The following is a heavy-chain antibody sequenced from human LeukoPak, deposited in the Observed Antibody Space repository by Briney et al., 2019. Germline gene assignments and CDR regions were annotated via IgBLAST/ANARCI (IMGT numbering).Heavy chain of an antibody. CDR2: INPYSGDT. CDR3: ARRQVTNWFDP. D-gene: IGHD2-21*02. Sequence: GASLKVSCKASGYTFTDYYLHWVRQAPGQGLEWMGWINPYSGDTNYAQKFQGRVTMIRDTSISTAYMEQSRLRSDDTAVYYCARRQVTNWFDPWGQGALVTVSS. J-gene: IGHJ5*02. CDR1: GYTFTDYY. V-gene: IGHV1-2*02.